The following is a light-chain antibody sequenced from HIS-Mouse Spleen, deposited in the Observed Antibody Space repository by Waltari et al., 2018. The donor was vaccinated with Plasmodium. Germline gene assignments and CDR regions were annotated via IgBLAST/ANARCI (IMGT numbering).Light chain of an antibody. V-gene: IGLV3-10*01. CDR1: ALPKKY. CDR3: YSTDSSGNHRV. CDR2: EDS. J-gene: IGLJ3*02. Sequence: SYELTQPPSVSVSPGQTARITCSGDALPKKYAYWYQQKSGQAPVLVIYEDSKPPSWFPESVSGSSSGTMATLHFRGAQVEDEADYYCYSTDSSGNHRVFGGGTKLTVL.